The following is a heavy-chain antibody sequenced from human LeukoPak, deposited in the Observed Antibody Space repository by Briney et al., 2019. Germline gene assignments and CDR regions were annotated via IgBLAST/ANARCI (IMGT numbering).Heavy chain of an antibody. V-gene: IGHV3-49*03. CDR1: GFTFGDYA. Sequence: GGSLRLSCTASGFTFGDYAMSWFRQAPGKGLEWVGFIRSKAYGGTTEYAASVKGRFTISRDDSKSIAYLQMNSLRAEDTAVYYCARDSYDVGYYFEYWGQGTLVTVSS. CDR2: IRSKAYGGTT. D-gene: IGHD3-16*01. CDR3: ARDSYDVGYYFEY. J-gene: IGHJ4*02.